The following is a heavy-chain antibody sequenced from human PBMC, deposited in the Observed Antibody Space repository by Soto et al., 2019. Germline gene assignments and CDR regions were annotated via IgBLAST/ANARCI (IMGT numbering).Heavy chain of an antibody. D-gene: IGHD6-13*01. J-gene: IGHJ4*02. Sequence: PGGSLRLSCAASGVTVSSNYMSWVRQAPGKGLEWVSVIYSGGSTYYADSVKGRFTISRHNSKNTLYLQMNSLRAEDTAVYYCARGSYSSSWYPPYYFDYWGQGTLVTVSS. V-gene: IGHV3-53*04. CDR1: GVTVSSNY. CDR2: IYSGGST. CDR3: ARGSYSSSWYPPYYFDY.